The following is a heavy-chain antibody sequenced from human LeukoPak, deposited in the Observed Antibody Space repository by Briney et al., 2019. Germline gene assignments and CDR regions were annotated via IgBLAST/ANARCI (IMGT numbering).Heavy chain of an antibody. D-gene: IGHD3-10*01. CDR3: ARDYYGSEINWFDP. Sequence: SETLSLTCTVSGGSISSYYWSWIRQPPGKGLEGIGYIYYSGSTNYNPSLKSRVTISVDTSKNQFSLKLSSVTAADTAVYYCARDYYGSEINWFDPWGQGTLVTVSS. V-gene: IGHV4-59*01. CDR2: IYYSGST. J-gene: IGHJ5*02. CDR1: GGSISSYY.